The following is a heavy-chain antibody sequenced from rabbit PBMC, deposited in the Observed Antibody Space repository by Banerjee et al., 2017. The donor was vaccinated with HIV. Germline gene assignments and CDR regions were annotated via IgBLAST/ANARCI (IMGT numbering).Heavy chain of an antibody. D-gene: IGHD2-1*01. CDR2: IYGGSNYGA. V-gene: IGHV1S45*01. Sequence: QEQLVESGGDLVKPEGSLTLTCTASGFSLSNDYWICWVRQAPGKGLEWIACIYGGSNYGAAYASWAKGRFTISKTSSTTVTLQMTSLTAADTASYFCARRNFDCGDFNLWGQGTLVTVS. CDR3: ARRNFDCGDFNL. CDR1: GFSLSNDYW. J-gene: IGHJ4*01.